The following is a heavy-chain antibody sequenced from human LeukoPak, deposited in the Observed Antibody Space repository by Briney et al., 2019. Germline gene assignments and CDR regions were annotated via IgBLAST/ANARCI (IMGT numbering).Heavy chain of an antibody. CDR2: IYYSGST. D-gene: IGHD3-3*01. J-gene: IGHJ5*02. Sequence: SETLSLTCTVSGGSISSGGYYWSWIHQHPGKGLEWIGYIYYSGSTYYNPSLKSRVTISVDTSKNQFSLKLSSVTAADTAVYYCARYPPEDFWSGYYTGETNWFDPWGQGTLVTVSS. V-gene: IGHV4-31*03. CDR3: ARYPPEDFWSGYYTGETNWFDP. CDR1: GGSISSGGYY.